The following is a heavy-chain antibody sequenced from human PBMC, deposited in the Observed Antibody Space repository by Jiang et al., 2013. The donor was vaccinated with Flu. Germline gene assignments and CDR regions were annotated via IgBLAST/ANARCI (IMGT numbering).Heavy chain of an antibody. CDR3: AREHYYDTTVTRSFDI. CDR2: IYYSGST. J-gene: IGHJ3*02. V-gene: IGHV4-39*07. Sequence: KGLEWIGSIYYSGSTYYNPSLKSRVTISVDTSKNQFSLKLSSVTAADTAVYYCAREHYYDTTVTRSFDIWGQGTMVTVSS. D-gene: IGHD3-22*01.